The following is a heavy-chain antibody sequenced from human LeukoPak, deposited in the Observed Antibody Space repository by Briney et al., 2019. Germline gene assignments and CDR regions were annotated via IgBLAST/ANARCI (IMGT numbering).Heavy chain of an antibody. V-gene: IGHV1-18*01. Sequence: ASVKVSCKRSGYSFTRNGISWVRQAHGQGLEWMAWISANSGNTNYAQNFQDRVTLTTDTSTSTAYMELRSLRSDDTAVYYCARDVNYAFDYWGQGTLVTVSS. D-gene: IGHD3-16*01. CDR1: GYSFTRNG. J-gene: IGHJ4*02. CDR2: ISANSGNT. CDR3: ARDVNYAFDY.